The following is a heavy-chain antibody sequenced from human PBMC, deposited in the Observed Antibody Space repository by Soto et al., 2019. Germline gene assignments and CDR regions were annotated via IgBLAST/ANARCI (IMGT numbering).Heavy chain of an antibody. Sequence: EVHLLEFGGGLVQPGGCLRLSCAASGCSLSDYWMHWVRQVPGKGLLWVSRISVDGRDTTYADSVKGRFTISRDNAKNTLYLQMDSLRAEDTAVYYCVRAPEQRPIDFWGRGSLVTVSS. D-gene: IGHD6-19*01. V-gene: IGHV3-74*03. CDR2: ISVDGRDT. CDR3: VRAPEQRPIDF. CDR1: GCSLSDYW. J-gene: IGHJ4*01.